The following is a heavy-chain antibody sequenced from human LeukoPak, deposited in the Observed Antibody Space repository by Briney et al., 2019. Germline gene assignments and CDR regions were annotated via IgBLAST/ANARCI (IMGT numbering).Heavy chain of an antibody. CDR3: ARGFYYDSSGYYYVPFDY. CDR1: GGTFSSYA. J-gene: IGHJ4*02. CDR2: IIPIFGTA. Sequence: GASVKVSCKASGGTFSSYAISWVGQAPGQGLEWMGGIIPIFGTANYAQKFQGRVTITADESTSTAYMELSSLRSEDTAVYYCARGFYYDSSGYYYVPFDYWGQGTLVTVSS. D-gene: IGHD3-22*01. V-gene: IGHV1-69*13.